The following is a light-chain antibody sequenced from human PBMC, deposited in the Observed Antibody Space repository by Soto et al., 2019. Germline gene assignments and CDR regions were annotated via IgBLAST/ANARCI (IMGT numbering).Light chain of an antibody. Sequence: QSALTQPASVSASPGQSITISCTGTSSDVGRYNYVSWYQHHPGKAPKLMIYDVSDRPSGVSNRFSGAKSGNTASLTISGLQPEDEADYYCSSYTDSSTRVFGTGTKVTVI. CDR2: DVS. J-gene: IGLJ1*01. CDR3: SSYTDSSTRV. V-gene: IGLV2-14*03. CDR1: SSDVGRYNY.